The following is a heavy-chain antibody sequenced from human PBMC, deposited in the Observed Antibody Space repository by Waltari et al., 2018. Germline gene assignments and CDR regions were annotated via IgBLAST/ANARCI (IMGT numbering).Heavy chain of an antibody. J-gene: IGHJ3*02. D-gene: IGHD1-7*01. CDR2: TYYRFKWYN. V-gene: IGHV6-1*01. CDR1: GDSVSSNSPA. CDR3: ARYNWNYNRAFDI. Sequence: QVQLQQSGPGLVKPSQTLSLTCAISGDSVSSNSPAWNWTSQSPSRGLEWLGRTYYRFKWYNDYAVAVKSRITSNPDTSKNQFSLQLNSVTPEDTVVYYCARYNWNYNRAFDIWGQGTMVTVSS.